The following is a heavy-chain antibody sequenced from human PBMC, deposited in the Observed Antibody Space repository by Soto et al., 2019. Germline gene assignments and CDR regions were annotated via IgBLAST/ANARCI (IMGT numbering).Heavy chain of an antibody. J-gene: IGHJ4*02. D-gene: IGHD2-21*02. CDR2: IYYSGST. Sequence: SETLSLTCTVSGGSISSYYWSWIRQPPGKGLEWIGYIYYSGSTNYNPSLKSRVTISVDTSKNQFSLKLSSVTAADTAVYYCARDLGAYCGGDCYSEAYYFDYWGQGTLVTVSS. CDR1: GGSISSYY. V-gene: IGHV4-59*01. CDR3: ARDLGAYCGGDCYSEAYYFDY.